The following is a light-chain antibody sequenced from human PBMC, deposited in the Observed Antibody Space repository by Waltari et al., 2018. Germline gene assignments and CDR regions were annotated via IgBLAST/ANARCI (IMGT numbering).Light chain of an antibody. CDR1: TGAVTSGHF. Sequence: QAVVTQEPSLTVSPGGTVTLTCGPSTGAVTSGHFPYWFQQNPGQAPRTLIYDTRNKHSWTPARFSGSLLGGKAALTLSGVQPEDEAEYYCLLYYNGVRVFGGGTKLTVL. J-gene: IGLJ3*02. CDR3: LLYYNGVRV. V-gene: IGLV7-46*01. CDR2: DTR.